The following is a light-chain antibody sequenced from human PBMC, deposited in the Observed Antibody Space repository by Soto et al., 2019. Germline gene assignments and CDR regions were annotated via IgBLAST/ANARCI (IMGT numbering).Light chain of an antibody. CDR2: GAS. CDR1: QSVSSN. V-gene: IGKV3-20*01. J-gene: IGKJ1*01. Sequence: EIFLTQSPAALSVSKGERATLSCRASQSVSSNLAWYQQKPGQAPRLLIYGASNRATGIPDRFSGSGSGTDFTLSISRLEPEDFAVYYCQQYGSSPPTFGQGTKVDIK. CDR3: QQYGSSPPT.